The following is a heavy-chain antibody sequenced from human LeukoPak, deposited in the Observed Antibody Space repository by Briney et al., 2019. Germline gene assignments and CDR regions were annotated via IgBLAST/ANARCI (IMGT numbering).Heavy chain of an antibody. CDR3: ARERAYDSSGSRGGWFDP. Sequence: GGSLRLSCAASGFTVSSNYMSWVRQAPGKGLEWVSVIYSGGSTYYADSVKGRFTISRDNSKNTLYLQMNSLRAEDTAVYYCARERAYDSSGSRGGWFDPWGQGTLVTVSS. D-gene: IGHD3-22*01. J-gene: IGHJ5*02. CDR2: IYSGGST. V-gene: IGHV3-66*01. CDR1: GFTVSSNY.